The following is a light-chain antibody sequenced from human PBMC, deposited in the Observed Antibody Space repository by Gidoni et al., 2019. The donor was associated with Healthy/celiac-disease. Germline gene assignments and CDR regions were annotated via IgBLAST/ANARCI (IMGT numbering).Light chain of an antibody. V-gene: IGKV4-1*01. Sequence: DIVMPQSPDSLAVSLGERATINCKSSQSVLYSSNNKNYLAWYQQKPGQPPKLLIYWASTRESGVPDRFSGSGSGTDFTLTISSLQAEDVAVYYCQQYYTTLVTFGQGTKLEIK. J-gene: IGKJ2*01. CDR3: QQYYTTLVT. CDR2: WAS. CDR1: QSVLYSSNNKNY.